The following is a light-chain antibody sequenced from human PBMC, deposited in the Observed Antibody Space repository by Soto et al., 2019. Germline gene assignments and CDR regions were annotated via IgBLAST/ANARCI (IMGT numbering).Light chain of an antibody. J-gene: IGKJ1*01. V-gene: IGKV3-20*01. CDR1: QSVSSH. Sequence: EIVLTQSPVTLSLSPGERATLSCRASQSVSSHLAWYQQKPGQAPRLLIYGASSRATGIPDRFSGSGSGTDFTLTISRLEPEDYAVYYCQQYGHSLWTFGQGTKVDIK. CDR3: QQYGHSLWT. CDR2: GAS.